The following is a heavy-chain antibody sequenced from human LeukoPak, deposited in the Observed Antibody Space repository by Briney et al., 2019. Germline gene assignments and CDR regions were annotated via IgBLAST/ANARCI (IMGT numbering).Heavy chain of an antibody. CDR2: ICCSGST. J-gene: IGHJ3*02. CDR3: ARDESGTSAFDI. V-gene: IGHV4-59*01. D-gene: IGHD1-1*01. Sequence: PSETLSLTCTASGGSINSYYWSWIRQAPGKGLEWVWHICCSGSTNYNPSIKSRVTISVVPSKHQFSLKLSSVTAADTAVYYCARDESGTSAFDIWGQGTMVTVSS. CDR1: GGSINSYY.